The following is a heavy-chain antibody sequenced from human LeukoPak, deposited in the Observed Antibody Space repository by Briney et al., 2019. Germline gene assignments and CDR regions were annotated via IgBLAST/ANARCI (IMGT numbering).Heavy chain of an antibody. CDR1: VGTFSSYA. V-gene: IGHV1-69*04. Sequence: SVKVSCKASVGTFSSYAISWVRQAPGQGLEWMGRIIPILGIANYAQKFQGRVTITADKSTSTAYMELSSLRSEDTAVYYCARRPVDTAMVREIEYFDYWGQGTLVTVSS. J-gene: IGHJ4*02. CDR3: ARRPVDTAMVREIEYFDY. CDR2: IIPILGIA. D-gene: IGHD5-18*01.